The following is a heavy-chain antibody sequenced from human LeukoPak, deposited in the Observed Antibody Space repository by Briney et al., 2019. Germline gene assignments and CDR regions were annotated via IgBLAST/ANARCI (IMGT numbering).Heavy chain of an antibody. D-gene: IGHD2-15*01. Sequence: GGSLRLSCAAAGFPFSNVWMHWVRQAPGKGPEWIGRIKRKSEGGQTDYAAPVQGRFTISRGDSKTTSYLQMNSLKTEDTAVYSCATGDCSGGSCHAFDIWGQGTMVTVSS. CDR2: IKRKSEGGQT. CDR3: ATGDCSGGSCHAFDI. J-gene: IGHJ3*02. V-gene: IGHV3-15*01. CDR1: GFPFSNVW.